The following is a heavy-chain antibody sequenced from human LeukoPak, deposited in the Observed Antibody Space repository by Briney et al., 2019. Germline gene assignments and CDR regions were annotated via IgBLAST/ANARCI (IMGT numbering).Heavy chain of an antibody. CDR2: ISGSGGST. V-gene: IGHV3-23*01. CDR1: GFTFSSYS. J-gene: IGHJ4*02. D-gene: IGHD3-22*01. Sequence: GGSLRLSCAASGFTFSSYSMNWVRQAPGKGLEWVSAISGSGGSTYYADSVKGRFTISRDNSKNTLYLQMNSLRAEDTAVYYCAKAYYYDSSGYYKDWGQGTLVTVSS. CDR3: AKAYYYDSSGYYKD.